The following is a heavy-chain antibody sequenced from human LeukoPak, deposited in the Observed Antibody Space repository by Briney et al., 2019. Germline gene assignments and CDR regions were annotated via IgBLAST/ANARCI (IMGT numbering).Heavy chain of an antibody. D-gene: IGHD5-12*01. J-gene: IGHJ5*02. V-gene: IGHV1-46*01. CDR3: ARVATILAAYNWFDP. Sequence: ASVKVSCKASGYTFTSYYMHWVRQAPGQGLEWMGIINPSGGSTSYAQKFQGRVTMTRDTSTSTVYMELSSLRSEDTAVYNGARVATILAAYNWFDPWGQGTLVTVS. CDR2: INPSGGST. CDR1: GYTFTSYY.